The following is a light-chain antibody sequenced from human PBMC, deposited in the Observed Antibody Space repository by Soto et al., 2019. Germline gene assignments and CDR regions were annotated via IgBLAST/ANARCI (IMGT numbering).Light chain of an antibody. J-gene: IGKJ1*01. CDR1: ETVATN. CDR3: QQYFEWPPMT. Sequence: EVLMTQSPATLSLSPGERATLSCWASETVATNLAWYQQKPGQDPRLLISGASTRAAGISDRFRGSGSGTEFTLTISSLRSEDSAIYYCQQYFEWPPMTFGQGTKVEI. V-gene: IGKV3-15*01. CDR2: GAS.